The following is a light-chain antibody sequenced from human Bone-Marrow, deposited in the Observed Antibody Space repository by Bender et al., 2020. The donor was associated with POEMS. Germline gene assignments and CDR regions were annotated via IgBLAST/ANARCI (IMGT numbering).Light chain of an antibody. J-gene: IGLJ3*02. CDR3: SSWDDSLSGWV. Sequence: QSVLTQPPSVSGSPGQTVFISCSGSSSNIGTNYVWWYQQLPGTAPKLLIFANNRRPSGVPDRFSGSKSGTSASLAISDIQSEDEGDYYCSSWDDSLSGWVFGGGTKLTVL. CDR2: ANN. CDR1: SSNIGTNY. V-gene: IGLV1-47*02.